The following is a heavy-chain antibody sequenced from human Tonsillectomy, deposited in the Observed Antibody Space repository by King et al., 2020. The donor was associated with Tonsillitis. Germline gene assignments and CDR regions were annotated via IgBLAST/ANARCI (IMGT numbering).Heavy chain of an antibody. CDR3: VRERQHNVEWGIDH. CDR1: GFTFGSYG. J-gene: IGHJ4*02. CDR2: ISYHGTNI. Sequence: VQLVESGGGVVQPGRSLRLSCEASGFTFGSYGMHWVRQAPGKGLEWVATISYHGTNIHHSDSVKGRFTIARDNSKNTMYLQMNSLRVEDTAVYYCVRERQHNVEWGIDHGGQGPLVTVAS. V-gene: IGHV3-33*05. D-gene: IGHD7-27*01.